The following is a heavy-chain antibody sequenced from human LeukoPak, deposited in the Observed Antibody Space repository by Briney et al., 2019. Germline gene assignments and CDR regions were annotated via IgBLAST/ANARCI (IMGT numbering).Heavy chain of an antibody. CDR2: IYSGGNT. Sequence: PGGSLTLSCAASGFTFSSYAMTWVRQAPGKGLEWVSVIYSGGNTYYADFVKGRFTISRDNSKNSLFLQMTSLRAEDTAVYYCASRDNYYYMDVWGKGTTVTVSS. CDR3: ASRDNYYYMDV. V-gene: IGHV3-66*01. CDR1: GFTFSSYA. J-gene: IGHJ6*03.